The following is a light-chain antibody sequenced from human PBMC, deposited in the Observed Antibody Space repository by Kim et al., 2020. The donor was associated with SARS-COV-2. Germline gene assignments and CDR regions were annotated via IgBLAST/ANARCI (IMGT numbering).Light chain of an antibody. CDR2: INDDGSH. CDR3: QTWGTGIRV. V-gene: IGLV4-69*02. CDR1: SGHSTYA. J-gene: IGLJ3*02. Sequence: ASVKLACTLSSGHSTYAVAWHQQQQQKGPRYLMKINDDGSHSKGDGIPDRFSGSSSGAERHLTISSLQSEDEADYYCQTWGTGIRVFGGGTKLTVL.